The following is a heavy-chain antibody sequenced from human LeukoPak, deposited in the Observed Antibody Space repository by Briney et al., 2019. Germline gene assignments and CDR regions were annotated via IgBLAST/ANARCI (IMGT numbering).Heavy chain of an antibody. J-gene: IGHJ4*02. Sequence: ASVKVSCKASGYTFTGYYMHWVRQAPGQGLEWMGWINPNSGGTNYAQKFQGRVTMTRDTSISTAYMELSRLRSDDTAVYYCARAPITLPYYYDSSGPLDYWGQGTPVTVSS. CDR1: GYTFTGYY. V-gene: IGHV1-2*02. CDR2: INPNSGGT. CDR3: ARAPITLPYYYDSSGPLDY. D-gene: IGHD3-22*01.